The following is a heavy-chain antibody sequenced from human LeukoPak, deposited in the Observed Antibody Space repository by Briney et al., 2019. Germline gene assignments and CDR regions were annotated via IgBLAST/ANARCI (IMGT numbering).Heavy chain of an antibody. J-gene: IGHJ5*02. D-gene: IGHD6-13*01. CDR3: ARQEQQLIYNWFDP. Sequence: PSETLSLTCTVSGGSISSYYWSWIRQPPGKGLEWIGYIYYSGSTNYNPSLKSRVTISVDTSKNQFSLRLTSVTAADTAVYYCARQEQQLIYNWFDPWGQGTLVTVSS. V-gene: IGHV4-59*01. CDR1: GGSISSYY. CDR2: IYYSGST.